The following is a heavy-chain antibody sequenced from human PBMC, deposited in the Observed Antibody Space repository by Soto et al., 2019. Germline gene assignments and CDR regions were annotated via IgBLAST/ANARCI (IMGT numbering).Heavy chain of an antibody. V-gene: IGHV1-46*01. Sequence: ASVKVSCKASGYTFTSYYMHWVRQAPGQGLEWMGIINPSGGSTSYAQKFQGRVTMTRGTSTSTVYMELSSLRSEDTAVYYCARDDGAEGYYYGMDVWGQGTTVTVSS. J-gene: IGHJ6*02. CDR1: GYTFTSYY. CDR2: INPSGGST. D-gene: IGHD4-17*01. CDR3: ARDDGAEGYYYGMDV.